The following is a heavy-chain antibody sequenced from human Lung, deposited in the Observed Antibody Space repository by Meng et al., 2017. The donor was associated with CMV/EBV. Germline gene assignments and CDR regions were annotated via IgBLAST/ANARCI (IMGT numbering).Heavy chain of an antibody. CDR2: INWNGGST. J-gene: IGHJ3*02. Sequence: GESXKISXAASGFTFDDYGMSWVRQAPGKGLEWVSGINWNGGSTGYADSVKGRFTISRDNAKNSLYLQMNSLRAEDTASYYCARIYDFWSGSKGSAFDIWGQGTMVTVSS. CDR1: GFTFDDYG. V-gene: IGHV3-20*04. D-gene: IGHD3-3*01. CDR3: ARIYDFWSGSKGSAFDI.